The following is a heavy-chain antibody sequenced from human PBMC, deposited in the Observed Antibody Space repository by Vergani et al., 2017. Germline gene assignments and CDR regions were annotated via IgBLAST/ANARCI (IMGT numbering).Heavy chain of an antibody. D-gene: IGHD1-1*01. Sequence: QVQLVESGGGVVQPGRSLRLSCAASGFTFSSYGMHWVRQAPGKGLEWVAVISYDGSNKYYADSVKGRFTISRDNSKNTLYLQMNSLRAEDTAVYYCAKDDVNWNDGSYYYYMDGWGKGTTVTVSS. CDR3: AKDDVNWNDGSYYYYMDG. CDR2: ISYDGSNK. CDR1: GFTFSSYG. J-gene: IGHJ6*03. V-gene: IGHV3-30*18.